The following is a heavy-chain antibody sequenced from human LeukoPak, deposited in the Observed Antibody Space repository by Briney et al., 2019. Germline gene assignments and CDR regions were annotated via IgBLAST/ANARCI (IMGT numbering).Heavy chain of an antibody. Sequence: SETLSLTCTVSGGSTSSFSYYWGWIRQPPGKGLEWIGSIFYTGSTYYKPSLKSRVTISVDTSKNQFSLKLTSVTAADTAVYYCATQSPANGYWGQGTLVTVSS. CDR3: ATQSPANGY. CDR2: IFYTGST. V-gene: IGHV4-39*01. J-gene: IGHJ4*02. CDR1: GGSTSSFSYY.